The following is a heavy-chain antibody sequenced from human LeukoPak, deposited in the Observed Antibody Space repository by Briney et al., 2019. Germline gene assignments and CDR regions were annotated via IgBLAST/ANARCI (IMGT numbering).Heavy chain of an antibody. CDR2: IYYTGSP. CDR3: ARDYYDSSAYYYFPY. V-gene: IGHV4-39*07. D-gene: IGHD3-22*01. J-gene: IGHJ4*02. Sequence: PSETLSLTCTVSGGSISSSSYYWGWIRQPPGKGLEWIGNIYYTGSPYYNPSLKSRVTISVDTSKNQFSLKLSSVTAADTALYYCARDYYDSSAYYYFPYWGQGTLVAVSS. CDR1: GGSISSSSYY.